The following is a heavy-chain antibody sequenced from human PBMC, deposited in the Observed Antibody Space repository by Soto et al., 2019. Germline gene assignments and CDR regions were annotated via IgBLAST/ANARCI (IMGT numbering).Heavy chain of an antibody. Sequence: QVQLQQWGAGLLKPSETLSLTCAVYGGSFSDYSWTWIRQPPGKALEWIGQINHSGSANYNPSLKRRGIISIGTPKNQFSLELTSVTAADTAVYYCARGLFSGDAYSGGWYYFDYWGQGTLVTVSS. CDR2: INHSGSA. V-gene: IGHV4-34*01. D-gene: IGHD3-10*01. J-gene: IGHJ4*02. CDR1: GGSFSDYS. CDR3: ARGLFSGDAYSGGWYYFDY.